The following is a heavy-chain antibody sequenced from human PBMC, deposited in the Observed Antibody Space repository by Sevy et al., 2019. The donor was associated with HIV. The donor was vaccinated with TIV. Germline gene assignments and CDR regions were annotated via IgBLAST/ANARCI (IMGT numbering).Heavy chain of an antibody. CDR2: IYYNGHI. Sequence: SETLSLTCTVSGGSITSLYWNWIRQPPGKGLEWIANIYYNGHINYNPSLKSRVTLSPDTSKNQLSLKLSSVTAADTAMYYCAGENAWGRGYSWGQGTLVTVSS. J-gene: IGHJ4*02. D-gene: IGHD1-26*01. CDR1: GGSITSLY. V-gene: IGHV4-59*08. CDR3: AGENAWGRGYS.